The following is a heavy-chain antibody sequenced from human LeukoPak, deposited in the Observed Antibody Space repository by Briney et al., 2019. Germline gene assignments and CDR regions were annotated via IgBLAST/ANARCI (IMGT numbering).Heavy chain of an antibody. V-gene: IGHV3-48*01. D-gene: IGHD5-24*01. Sequence: GGSLRLSRAASGFTFSSYSMNWVRQAPGKGLEWVSYISSSSSTIYYADSVKGRFTISRDNAKNSLYLQMNSLRAEDTAVYYCARALEDYYYYYMDVWGKGTTVTVSS. CDR3: ARALEDYYYYYMDV. CDR1: GFTFSSYS. CDR2: ISSSSSTI. J-gene: IGHJ6*03.